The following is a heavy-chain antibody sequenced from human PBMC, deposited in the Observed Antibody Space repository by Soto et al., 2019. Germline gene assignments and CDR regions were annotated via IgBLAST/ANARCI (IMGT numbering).Heavy chain of an antibody. D-gene: IGHD6-13*01. CDR3: AAGLYFFDY. J-gene: IGHJ4*02. Sequence: QVQLVESGGGVVQPGRSLTLSCAASGFSFTSYGVHWVRQAPGKGLDWVALISSDGSNKYYPDSVKGRFTISRDNSKNTLYLQMNSLRSEDTAVYYCAAGLYFFDYCGQGTLVTVSS. CDR2: ISSDGSNK. CDR1: GFSFTSYG. V-gene: IGHV3-30*03.